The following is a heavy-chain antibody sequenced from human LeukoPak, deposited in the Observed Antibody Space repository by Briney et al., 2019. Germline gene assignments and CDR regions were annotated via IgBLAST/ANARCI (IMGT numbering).Heavy chain of an antibody. J-gene: IGHJ6*03. D-gene: IGHD3-22*01. CDR3: ARDSSDYYRNLYYYYMDV. CDR1: GYSISSDYY. V-gene: IGHV4-38-2*02. CDR2: IHHSGRT. Sequence: SETLSLTRTVSGYSISSDYYWGWIRQPPGKGLEWIGSIHHSGRTYYNPSLKSRVTISVDTSKNQFSLKLSSVTAADTAVYYCARDSSDYYRNLYYYYMDVWGKGTTVTVSS.